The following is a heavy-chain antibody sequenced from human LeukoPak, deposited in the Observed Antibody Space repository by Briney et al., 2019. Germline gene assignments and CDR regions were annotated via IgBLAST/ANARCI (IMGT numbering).Heavy chain of an antibody. D-gene: IGHD3-16*01. J-gene: IGHJ3*02. CDR3: AKDLSYLADAFDI. V-gene: IGHV3-23*01. Sequence: GGSLRLSCAASGFTLSSYAMSWVRQAPGKGLEWVSAISGSGGSTYYADSVKGRFTISRDNSKNTLYLQMNSPRAEDTAVYYCAKDLSYLADAFDIWGQGTMVTVSS. CDR1: GFTLSSYA. CDR2: ISGSGGST.